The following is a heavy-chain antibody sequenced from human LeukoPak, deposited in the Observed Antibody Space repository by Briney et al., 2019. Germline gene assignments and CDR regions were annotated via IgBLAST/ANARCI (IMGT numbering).Heavy chain of an antibody. CDR1: GYSISSGYY. D-gene: IGHD6-6*01. CDR3: ARLSSIEGFDY. J-gene: IGHJ4*02. Sequence: KTSETLSLTCAVSGYSISSGYYWGWIRQPPGKGLEWIGSIYHSGSTYYNPSLKSRVTISVDTSKNQFSLKPSSVTAADTAVYYCARLSSIEGFDYWGQGTLVTVSS. CDR2: IYHSGST. V-gene: IGHV4-38-2*01.